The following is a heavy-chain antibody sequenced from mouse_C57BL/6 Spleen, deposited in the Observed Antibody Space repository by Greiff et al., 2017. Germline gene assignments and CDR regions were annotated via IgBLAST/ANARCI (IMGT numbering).Heavy chain of an antibody. CDR2: IYPRDGST. D-gene: IGHD1-1*01. Sequence: VMLVESGPELVKPGASVKLSCKASGYTFTSYDINWVKQRPGQGLEWIGWIYPRDGSTKYNEKFKGKATLTVDTSSSTAYMELHSLTSEDSAVYFCARRDYGSSYAMDYWGQGTSVTVSS. V-gene: IGHV1-85*01. CDR3: ARRDYGSSYAMDY. CDR1: GYTFTSYD. J-gene: IGHJ4*01.